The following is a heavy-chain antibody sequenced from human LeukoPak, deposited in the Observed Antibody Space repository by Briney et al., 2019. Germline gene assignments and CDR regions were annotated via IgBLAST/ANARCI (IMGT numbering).Heavy chain of an antibody. V-gene: IGHV3-23*01. CDR2: ISGSGGST. CDR1: GFTFSDYY. Sequence: PGGSLRLSCAASGFTFSDYYMSWIRQAPGKGLKWVPAISGSGGSTYYADSVKGRLTISRDNSKNTLYLQMNSLRAEDTAVYYCAKNRYSSGWYSDYWGQGTLVTVSS. J-gene: IGHJ4*02. D-gene: IGHD6-19*01. CDR3: AKNRYSSGWYSDY.